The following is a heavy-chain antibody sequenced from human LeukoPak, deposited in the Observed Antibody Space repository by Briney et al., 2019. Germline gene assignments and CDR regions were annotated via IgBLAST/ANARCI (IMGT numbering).Heavy chain of an antibody. CDR2: VYSVGVS. Sequence: PWGSLRLSCAASGFTVSSSYVSWVRQAPGKGLEWVSVVYSVGVSYDADSVKGRLTFSRDNSKNTLYLQMNRVRVDDTAVYYCARDGPGRYSSSWHGGTFDIWGQVTMVTV. J-gene: IGHJ3*02. V-gene: IGHV3-53*01. CDR3: ARDGPGRYSSSWHGGTFDI. D-gene: IGHD6-13*01. CDR1: GFTVSSSY.